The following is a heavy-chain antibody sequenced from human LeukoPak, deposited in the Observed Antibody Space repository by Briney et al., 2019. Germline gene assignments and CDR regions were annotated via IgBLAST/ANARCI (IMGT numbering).Heavy chain of an antibody. CDR1: GFIFDNYA. CDR3: AKDIGTGWDLDY. V-gene: IGHV3-43*02. CDR2: IRGDANTR. J-gene: IGHJ4*02. Sequence: GGSLRLSCAASGFIFDNYAMHWVRQAPGKGPEWLSLIRGDANTRYNADSVKGRFTISRDNSKNSLYLHMNSLRTEDTALYYCAKDIGTGWDLDYWGQGTLVTVSS. D-gene: IGHD1-26*01.